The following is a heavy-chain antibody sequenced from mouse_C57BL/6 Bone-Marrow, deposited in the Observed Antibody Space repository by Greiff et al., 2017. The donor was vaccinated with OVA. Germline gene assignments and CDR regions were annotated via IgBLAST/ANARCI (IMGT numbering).Heavy chain of an antibody. Sequence: EVKLMESGGGLVQPGGSLKLSCAASGFTFSDYGMAWVRQAPRKGPEWVAFISNLAYSIYYADTVTGRFTISRENAKNTLYLEMSSLRSEDTAMYYCAMGDYDAWFAYWGQGTLVTVSA. V-gene: IGHV5-15*01. J-gene: IGHJ3*01. CDR3: AMGDYDAWFAY. CDR1: GFTFSDYG. D-gene: IGHD2-4*01. CDR2: ISNLAYSI.